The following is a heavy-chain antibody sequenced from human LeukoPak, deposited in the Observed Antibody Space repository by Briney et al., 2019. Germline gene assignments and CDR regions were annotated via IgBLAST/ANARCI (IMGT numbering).Heavy chain of an antibody. CDR3: ARDWGTVEMATIGWYFDL. V-gene: IGHV3-48*02. CDR1: GFAFSSYS. Sequence: GGSLRLSCAASGFAFSSYSMNWVRQAPGKGLEWVSYISGSSSTIYYADSVKGRFTISRDNAKNSLYLQMNSLRDEDTAVYYCARDWGTVEMATIGWYFDLWGRGTLVTVSS. J-gene: IGHJ2*01. D-gene: IGHD5-24*01. CDR2: ISGSSSTI.